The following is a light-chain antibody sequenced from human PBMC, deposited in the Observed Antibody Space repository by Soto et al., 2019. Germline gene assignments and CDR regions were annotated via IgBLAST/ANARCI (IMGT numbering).Light chain of an antibody. V-gene: IGLV2-23*01. J-gene: IGLJ1*01. Sequence: QSALTQPASVSGSAGRSIAIACTGTSSDVGSYNLVSWYQQHPGKAPKLMIYEGSKRPSGVSSRFSGSKSGNTASLTISGLQAEDEADYYCCSYAGSYVFGTGTKVTVL. CDR3: CSYAGSYV. CDR2: EGS. CDR1: SSDVGSYNL.